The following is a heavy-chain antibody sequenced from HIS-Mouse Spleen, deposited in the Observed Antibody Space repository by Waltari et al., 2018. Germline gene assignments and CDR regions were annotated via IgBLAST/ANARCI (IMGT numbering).Heavy chain of an antibody. CDR2: IYYMGST. J-gene: IGHJ2*01. V-gene: IGHV4-39*07. CDR3: AREIPYSSSWYDWYFDL. D-gene: IGHD6-13*01. Sequence: QLQLQESGPGLVKPSETLSLTCTVSGGSISSSSYYWGRFRQPPGKGLEWIGSIYYMGSTYYNPSLKSRVTISVDTSKNQFSLKLSSVTAADTAVYYCAREIPYSSSWYDWYFDLWGRGTLVTVSS. CDR1: GGSISSSSYY.